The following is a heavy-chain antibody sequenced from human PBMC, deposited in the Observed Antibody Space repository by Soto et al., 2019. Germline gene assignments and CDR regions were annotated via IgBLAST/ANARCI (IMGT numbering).Heavy chain of an antibody. CDR1: GFSLSTTGMC. J-gene: IGHJ3*01. Sequence: SGPTLVNPTQTLTLTCTFSGFSLSTTGMCVSWIRQPPGKALEWLALITWEDDKSYNTSLKTRLSISKDTSKNQVVLTMTNMDPVDTATYYCARINGDVITDAFDVRGQGTVVTVSS. CDR2: ITWEDDK. D-gene: IGHD4-17*01. CDR3: ARINGDVITDAFDV. V-gene: IGHV2-70*13.